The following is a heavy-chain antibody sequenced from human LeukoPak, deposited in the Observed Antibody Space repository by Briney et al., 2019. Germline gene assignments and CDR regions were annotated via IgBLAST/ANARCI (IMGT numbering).Heavy chain of an antibody. J-gene: IGHJ3*02. CDR3: ARWDGRRYDFWSGYYPKFFDI. Sequence: ASVKVSCKASGYTFTSYDINWVRQATGQGLEWMGWMNPNSGNTGYAQKFQGRVTMTRDTSISTAYMELSRLRSDDTAVYYCARWDGRRYDFWSGYYPKFFDIWGQGTMVTVSS. CDR1: GYTFTSYD. CDR2: MNPNSGNT. V-gene: IGHV1-8*01. D-gene: IGHD3-3*01.